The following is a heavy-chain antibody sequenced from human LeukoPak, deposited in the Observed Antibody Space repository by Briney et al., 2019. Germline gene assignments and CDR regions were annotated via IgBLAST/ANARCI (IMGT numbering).Heavy chain of an antibody. D-gene: IGHD3-10*01. V-gene: IGHV5-51*01. J-gene: IGHJ3*02. CDR1: GYTFTSYW. CDR3: ARHAVYFGSGNRAFDI. CDR2: IYPGDSDT. Sequence: GESLKISCLGSGYTFTSYWLGWVRQMPGKGLEWMRIIYPGDSDTRYSPSFQGQVTITADKSIPTAYLQWSSLKASDTAMYYCARHAVYFGSGNRAFDIWGQGTMVTVSS.